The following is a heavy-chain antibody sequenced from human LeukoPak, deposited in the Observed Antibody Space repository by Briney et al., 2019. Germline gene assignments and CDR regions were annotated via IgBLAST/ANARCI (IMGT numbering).Heavy chain of an antibody. CDR1: GFTFSSYA. CDR2: ISGSGGST. J-gene: IGHJ6*03. Sequence: GGSLRLSCAASGFTFSSYAMSWVRQAPGKGLEWVSGISGSGGSTYYADSVKGRFTISRDNSKNTLYLRMNSLRAEDTAVYYCAKEETYYDFWSGYYTYYYYYYMDVWGKGTTVTVSS. V-gene: IGHV3-23*01. CDR3: AKEETYYDFWSGYYTYYYYYYMDV. D-gene: IGHD3-3*01.